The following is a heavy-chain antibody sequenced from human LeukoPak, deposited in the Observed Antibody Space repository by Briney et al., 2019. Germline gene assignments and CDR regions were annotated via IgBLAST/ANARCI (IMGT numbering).Heavy chain of an antibody. J-gene: IGHJ4*02. Sequence: SETLSLTCTVSGGSISSSSYYWGWIRQPPGKGLEWIGSIYYSGSTYYNPSLKSRVTISVDTSKNQYSLKLSSVTAADTAVYYCAREGGPYRPLDYSRQGTLVTVS. D-gene: IGHD3-16*01. CDR1: GGSISSSSYY. V-gene: IGHV4-39*02. CDR3: AREGGPYRPLDY. CDR2: IYYSGST.